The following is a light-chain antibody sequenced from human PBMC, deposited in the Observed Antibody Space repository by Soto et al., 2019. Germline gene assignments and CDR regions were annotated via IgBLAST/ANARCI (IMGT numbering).Light chain of an antibody. J-gene: IGLJ2*01. V-gene: IGLV3-1*01. CDR2: QDS. Sequence: SYELTQPPSVSVSPGQTASITCSGDKMGDTYASWYQQRPGQPPVLVIYQDSRRPSGIPERFSGSNSGNTATLTISGTQAMDEADYYCQAWDSSTYVVFGGGTKLTVL. CDR1: KMGDTY. CDR3: QAWDSSTYVV.